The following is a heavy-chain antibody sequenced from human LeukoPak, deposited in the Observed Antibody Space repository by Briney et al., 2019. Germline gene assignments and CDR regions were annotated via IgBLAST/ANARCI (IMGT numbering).Heavy chain of an antibody. V-gene: IGHV3-23*01. CDR2: ISAGGDGT. CDR1: TFSFSRYP. Sequence: GGSLRLSCVASTFSFSRYPMGWVRQAPGKGQEWVSGISAGGDGTYYADPVKGRFTISRDNSKNTLYLQMNSLRAEDTAQYFCAKSLLTTATGTGRAFDIWGQGTMVTVSS. CDR3: AKSLLTTATGTGRAFDI. J-gene: IGHJ3*02. D-gene: IGHD1-1*01.